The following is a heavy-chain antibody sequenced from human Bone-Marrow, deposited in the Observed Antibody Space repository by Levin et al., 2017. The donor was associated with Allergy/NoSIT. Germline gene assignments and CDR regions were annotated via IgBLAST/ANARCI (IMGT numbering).Heavy chain of an antibody. V-gene: IGHV3-49*03. Sequence: GESLKISCTASGFTFGDYAMSWFRQAPGKGLDWVGFIKGQAYGGTTEYAASVRGRFIISRDDSKSSAYLQMNSLKTDDTAVYYCTRGHLYNLLYWGQGTLVTVSS. D-gene: IGHD5-24*01. J-gene: IGHJ4*02. CDR2: IKGQAYGGTT. CDR1: GFTFGDYA. CDR3: TRGHLYNLLY.